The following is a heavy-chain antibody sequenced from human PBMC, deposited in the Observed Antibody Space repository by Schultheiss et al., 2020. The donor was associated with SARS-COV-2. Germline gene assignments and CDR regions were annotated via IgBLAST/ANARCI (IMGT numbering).Heavy chain of an antibody. V-gene: IGHV4-59*08. Sequence: SETLSLTCTVSGGSISSYYWSWIRQPPGKGLEWIGYIYYSGSTYYNPSLKSRVTISVDTSKNQFSLKLSSVTAADTAVYYCARRGDYGDYVDYWGQGTLVTVSS. CDR2: IYYSGST. D-gene: IGHD4-17*01. CDR1: GGSISSYY. J-gene: IGHJ4*02. CDR3: ARRGDYGDYVDY.